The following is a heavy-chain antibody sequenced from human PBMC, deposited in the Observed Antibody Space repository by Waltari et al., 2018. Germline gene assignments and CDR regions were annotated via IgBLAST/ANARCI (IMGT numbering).Heavy chain of an antibody. V-gene: IGHV1-69*01. CDR2: IVPFYGRA. Sequence: QVQLVQSGTEVRKPGSSVKVSCEAPGGTFSSYATSWGRPAPGQGLEWMGHIVPFYGRATYAQKFRGRVTISADESTSTAYMEMSGLRSEDTAVYFCARARWDLQVVYLDSWGQGTLVTVSS. CDR3: ARARWDLQVVYLDS. D-gene: IGHD2-8*02. CDR1: GGTFSSYA. J-gene: IGHJ4*02.